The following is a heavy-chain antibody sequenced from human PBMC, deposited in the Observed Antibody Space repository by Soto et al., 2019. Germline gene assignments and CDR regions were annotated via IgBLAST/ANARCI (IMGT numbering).Heavy chain of an antibody. D-gene: IGHD3-9*01. V-gene: IGHV3-21*06. Sequence: GGSLRLSCVASGFTFNSHALNWVRQAPGKGLEWVSSISGSSSHIYYADSLKGRFTTSRDNARNSVYLQMNSLRAEDTAVYYCAAELTSDAFDFWGPGTVVTVSS. J-gene: IGHJ3*01. CDR3: AAELTSDAFDF. CDR2: ISGSSSHI. CDR1: GFTFNSHA.